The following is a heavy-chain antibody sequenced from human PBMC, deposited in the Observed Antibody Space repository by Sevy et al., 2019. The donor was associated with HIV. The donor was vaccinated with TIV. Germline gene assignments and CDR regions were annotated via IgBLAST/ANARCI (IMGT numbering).Heavy chain of an antibody. V-gene: IGHV4-61*02. CDR3: TREGALRELFDY. CDR1: GDSISSGSYY. J-gene: IGHJ4*02. Sequence: SETLSLTCTVSGDSISSGSYYWTWIRQPAGKGLEWIGRIYTSGRTNYNPSLKSRVTISIDTSKNQFSLKLSSVTAADTAVYYCTREGALRELFDYWGQGTLVTVSS. D-gene: IGHD1-26*01. CDR2: IYTSGRT.